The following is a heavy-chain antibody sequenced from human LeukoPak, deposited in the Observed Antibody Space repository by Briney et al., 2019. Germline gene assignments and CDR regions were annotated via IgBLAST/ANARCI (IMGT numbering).Heavy chain of an antibody. V-gene: IGHV4-4*07. Sequence: PSETLSLTYTVSGGSISSYYWSWIRQPAGKGLEWIGRIYTSGGTNYNPSLKSRVTMSVDTSKNQFSLKLSSVTAADTAVYYCARDSAPFWSGYPYYYYYYMDVWGKGTTVTVSS. J-gene: IGHJ6*03. CDR2: IYTSGGT. D-gene: IGHD3-3*01. CDR3: ARDSAPFWSGYPYYYYYYMDV. CDR1: GGSISSYY.